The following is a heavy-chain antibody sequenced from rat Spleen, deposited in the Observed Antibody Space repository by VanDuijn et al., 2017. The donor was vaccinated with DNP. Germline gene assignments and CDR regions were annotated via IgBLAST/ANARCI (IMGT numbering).Heavy chain of an antibody. V-gene: IGHV3-3*01. CDR3: AREGDYYDGYGDALDA. J-gene: IGHJ4*01. Sequence: EVQLQESGPGLVKPSQSLSLTCSVTGYSITSSYRWNWIRKFPGNRLEWMGYIKSAGNTNYNPSLKSRIPITRDTSKNQFFLQVNSVTTEDTATYYCAREGDYYDGYGDALDAWGQGTSVTVSS. D-gene: IGHD1-12*03. CDR1: GYSITSSYR. CDR2: IKSAGNT.